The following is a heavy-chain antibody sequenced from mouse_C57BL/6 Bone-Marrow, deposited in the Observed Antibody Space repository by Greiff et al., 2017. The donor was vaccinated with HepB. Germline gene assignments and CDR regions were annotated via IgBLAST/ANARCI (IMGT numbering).Heavy chain of an antibody. V-gene: IGHV2-5*01. CDR3: AKILVITTVVEGAMDY. D-gene: IGHD1-1*01. CDR1: GFSLTSYG. CDR2: IWRGGST. Sequence: QVQLKESGPGLVQPSQSLSITCTVSGFSLTSYGVQWVRQSPGKGLEWLGVIWRGGSTDYNAAFMSRLSITKDNSKSQVFFKMNSLQADDTAIYYCAKILVITTVVEGAMDYWGQGTSVTVSS. J-gene: IGHJ4*01.